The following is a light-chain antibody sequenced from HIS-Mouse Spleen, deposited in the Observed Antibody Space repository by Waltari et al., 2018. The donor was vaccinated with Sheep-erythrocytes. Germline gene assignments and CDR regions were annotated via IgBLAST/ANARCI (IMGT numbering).Light chain of an antibody. V-gene: IGKV2-28*01. J-gene: IGKJ5*01. CDR2: LGS. Sequence: DIVMTNSPLSLPVTPGAPSSIPCRSSQCLLHSNGYNYLDCYLQKPGQSPQLLIYLGSNRASGVPDRFSGSGSGTDFTLKISRVEAEDVGVYYCMQALQTPPTFGQGTRLEIK. CDR3: MQALQTPPT. CDR1: QCLLHSNGYNY.